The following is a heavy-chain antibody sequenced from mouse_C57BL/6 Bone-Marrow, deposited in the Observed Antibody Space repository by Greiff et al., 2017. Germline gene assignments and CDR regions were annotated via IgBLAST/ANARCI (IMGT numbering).Heavy chain of an antibody. Sequence: QVQLQQPGAELVMPGALVKLSCKASGYTFTSYWMHWVKQRPGQGLEWIGDIDPSDSYTNYNQKFKGKSTLTVDKSSSTAYMQLSSLTSEDSAVDYCAREGGYYYGSSWYVEVWGTGTTVTVTS. D-gene: IGHD1-1*01. CDR3: AREGGYYYGSSWYVEV. V-gene: IGHV1-69*01. CDR1: GYTFTSYW. J-gene: IGHJ1*03. CDR2: IDPSDSYT.